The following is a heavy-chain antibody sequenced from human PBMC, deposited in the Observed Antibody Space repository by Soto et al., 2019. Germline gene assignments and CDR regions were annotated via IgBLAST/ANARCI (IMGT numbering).Heavy chain of an antibody. D-gene: IGHD3-22*01. CDR3: ARQIYDSDTGPNFQYYFDS. CDR2: IDPSDSQT. V-gene: IGHV5-10-1*01. CDR1: GYSFACYW. Sequence: GEPLRISCKGYGYSFACYWITLVSQKPGKGLEWMGRIDPSDSQTYYSPSFRGHVTISVAKSITTVFLQWSSLRASDTAMYYCARQIYDSDTGPNFQYYFDSWGQGTQVTVSS. J-gene: IGHJ4*02.